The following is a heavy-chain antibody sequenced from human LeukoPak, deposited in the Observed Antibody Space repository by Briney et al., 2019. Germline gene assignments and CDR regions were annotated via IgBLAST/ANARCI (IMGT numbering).Heavy chain of an antibody. CDR2: IYTAGST. J-gene: IGHJ4*02. D-gene: IGHD6-13*01. CDR1: GFTVSGNY. CDR3: AGGNSWPGLSY. V-gene: IGHV3-53*01. Sequence: PGGSLRLSCAASGFTVSGNYMSWVRQAPGKGLEWVSVIYTAGSTYSADSVKGRFTISRDKSKNTLYLQMNTLRAEDTAVYFCAGGNSWPGLSYWGQGTLLTVSS.